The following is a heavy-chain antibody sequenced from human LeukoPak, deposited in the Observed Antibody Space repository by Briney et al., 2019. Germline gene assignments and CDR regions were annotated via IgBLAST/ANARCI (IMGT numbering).Heavy chain of an antibody. CDR3: ARHLWFGELDAFDI. V-gene: IGHV3-66*04. CDR1: GFTFGDYA. D-gene: IGHD3-10*01. Sequence: PGGSLRLSCTASGFTFGDYAMSWFRQAPGKGLEWVSVIYSGGSTYYADSVKGRFTISRDNSKNTLYLQMNSLRAEDTAVYYCARHLWFGELDAFDIWGQGTMVTVSS. CDR2: IYSGGST. J-gene: IGHJ3*02.